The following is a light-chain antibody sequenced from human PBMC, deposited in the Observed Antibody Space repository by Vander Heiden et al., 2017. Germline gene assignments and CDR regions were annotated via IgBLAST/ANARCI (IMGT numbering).Light chain of an antibody. V-gene: IGLV1-40*01. J-gene: IGLJ1*01. Sequence: QSVLTQPPSVSGAPGQRVTISCTGSSSNIGANYGVHWYQHLPGTAPNLLIYGNNNRRAGAPDRVSGSKSGTSAALAITGLQAEEEADYYCQSYDSSRSGSDVFGTGTKVTVL. CDR3: QSYDSSRSGSDV. CDR1: SSNIGANYG. CDR2: GNN.